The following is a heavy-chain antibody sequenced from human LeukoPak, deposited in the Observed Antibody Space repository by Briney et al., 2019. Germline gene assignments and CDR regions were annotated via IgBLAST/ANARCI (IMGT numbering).Heavy chain of an antibody. V-gene: IGHV3-43*01. CDR2: ISWDGGST. J-gene: IGHJ4*02. Sequence: GGSLRLSCAASGFTFDDYTMHWVRQAPGKGLEWVSLISWDGGSTYYADSVKGRFTIPRDNSKNSLYLQMNSLRTEDTALYYCAKVGSGSLQNPYYWGQGTLVTVSS. CDR3: AKVGSGSLQNPYY. D-gene: IGHD1-26*01. CDR1: GFTFDDYT.